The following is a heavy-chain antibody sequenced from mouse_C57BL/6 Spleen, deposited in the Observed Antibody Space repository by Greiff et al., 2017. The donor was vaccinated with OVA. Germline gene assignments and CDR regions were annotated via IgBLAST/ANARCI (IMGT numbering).Heavy chain of an antibody. CDR3: ARGWDYAMDY. CDR2: ISYSGST. D-gene: IGHD1-1*02. Sequence: EVQLVESGPGMVKPSQSLSLTCTVTGYSITSGYDWHWIRHFPGNKLEWMGYISYSGSTNYNPSLKSRISITHDTSKNHFFLKLNTVTTEDTATYYCARGWDYAMDYWGQGTSVTVSS. V-gene: IGHV3-1*01. J-gene: IGHJ4*01. CDR1: GYSITSGYD.